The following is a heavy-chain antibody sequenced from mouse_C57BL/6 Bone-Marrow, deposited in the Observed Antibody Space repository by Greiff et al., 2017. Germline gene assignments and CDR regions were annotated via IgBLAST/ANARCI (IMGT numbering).Heavy chain of an antibody. CDR3: ARRRVWFAY. CDR1: GFTFSSYA. CDR2: ISDGGSYT. Sequence: EVQLQQSGGGLVKPGGSLKLSCAASGFTFSSYAMSWVRQTPEKRLEWVATISDGGSYTYYPDNVKGRFTISRDNAKNNLYLQMSHLKSEDTAMYYCARRRVWFAYWGQGTLVTVSA. J-gene: IGHJ3*01. V-gene: IGHV5-4*01.